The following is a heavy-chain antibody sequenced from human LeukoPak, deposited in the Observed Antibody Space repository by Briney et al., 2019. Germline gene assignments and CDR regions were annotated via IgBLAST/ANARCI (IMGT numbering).Heavy chain of an antibody. V-gene: IGHV3-64*02. CDR3: ARGWNDDY. J-gene: IGHJ4*02. D-gene: IGHD1-1*01. Sequence: PGGSLRLSCAPSGFTFSSSAMHWVRQAPGKGLEYVSAITTSGGTTYYADSVKGRFTISRDNSKNTLYLQMVSLTTEDMAVYYCARGWNDDYWGQGTLVTVSS. CDR1: GFTFSSSA. CDR2: ITTSGGTT.